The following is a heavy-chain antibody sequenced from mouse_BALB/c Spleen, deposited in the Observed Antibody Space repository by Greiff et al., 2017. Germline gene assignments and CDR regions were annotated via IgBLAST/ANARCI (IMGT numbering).Heavy chain of an antibody. Sequence: QVQLQQSGPGLVAPSQSLSITCTVSGFSLTSYGVHWVRQPPGKGLEWLGVIWAGGSTNYNSALMSRLSISKDNSKSQVFLKMNSLQTDDTAMYYCARDSDGLYYFDYWGQGTTLTVSS. D-gene: IGHD2-3*01. V-gene: IGHV2-9*02. J-gene: IGHJ2*01. CDR1: GFSLTSYG. CDR3: ARDSDGLYYFDY. CDR2: IWAGGST.